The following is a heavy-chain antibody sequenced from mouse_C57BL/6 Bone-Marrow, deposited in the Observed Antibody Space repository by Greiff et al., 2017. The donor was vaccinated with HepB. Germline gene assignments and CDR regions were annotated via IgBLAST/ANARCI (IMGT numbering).Heavy chain of an antibody. D-gene: IGHD1-1*01. CDR1: GFTFSSYG. CDR3: ARHDYASRGFAY. J-gene: IGHJ3*01. V-gene: IGHV5-6*01. CDR2: ISSGGSYT. Sequence: VQLKESGGDLVKPGGSLKLSCAASGFTFSSYGMSWVRQTPDKRLEWVATISSGGSYTYYPDSVKGRFTISRDNAKNTLYLQMSSLKSEDTAMYYCARHDYASRGFAYWGQGTLVTVSA.